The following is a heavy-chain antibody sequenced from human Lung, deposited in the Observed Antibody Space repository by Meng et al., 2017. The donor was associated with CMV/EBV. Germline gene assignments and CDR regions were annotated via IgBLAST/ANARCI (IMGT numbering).Heavy chain of an antibody. J-gene: IGHJ4*02. V-gene: IGHV3-53*01. Sequence: GGSXRLXXAASGFTVSRNYMNWVRQAPGKGLEWVSVLYPSGATFYADSVKGRFTISRDSSKNTLYLQMNSMRLDDTAVDYCARDRGALWFGKFDSWGQGTXVTVSS. D-gene: IGHD3-10*01. CDR3: ARDRGALWFGKFDS. CDR1: GFTVSRNY. CDR2: LYPSGAT.